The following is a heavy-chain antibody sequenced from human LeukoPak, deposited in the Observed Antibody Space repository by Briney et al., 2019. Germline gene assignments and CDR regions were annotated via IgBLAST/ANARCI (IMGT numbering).Heavy chain of an antibody. V-gene: IGHV4-39*07. J-gene: IGHJ3*02. CDR1: GDSVISSSYY. CDR3: ARSGPPAGRPDAFDI. D-gene: IGHD2-2*01. CDR2: IDSYSGRT. Sequence: PSETLSLTCTVSGDSVISSSYYWGWIRQPPGKGLESIGAIDSYSGRTYYNPSLNSRATISADTSKNQFSLKLSSVTVADTAVYCARSGPPAGRPDAFDIWGQGTMATVLS.